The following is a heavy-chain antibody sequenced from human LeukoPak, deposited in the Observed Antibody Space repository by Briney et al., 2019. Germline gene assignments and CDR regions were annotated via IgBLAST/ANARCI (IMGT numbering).Heavy chain of an antibody. Sequence: PGGSLRLSCAASGFTFSSYAMHWVRQAPGKGLEWVAVISYDGSNKYYADSVKGRFTISRDNSKNTLYLQMNSLRAEDTAMYYCAKDGSIAARDDAFDIWGQGTMVTVSS. CDR1: GFTFSSYA. CDR2: ISYDGSNK. J-gene: IGHJ3*02. CDR3: AKDGSIAARDDAFDI. V-gene: IGHV3-30-3*01. D-gene: IGHD6-6*01.